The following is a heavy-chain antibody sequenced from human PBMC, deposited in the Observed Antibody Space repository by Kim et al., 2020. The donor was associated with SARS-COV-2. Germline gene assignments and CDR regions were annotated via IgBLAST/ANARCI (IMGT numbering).Heavy chain of an antibody. J-gene: IGHJ2*01. CDR3: ARDAPLVEQQLVHWYFDL. CDR2: ISYDGSNK. CDR1: GFTFSSYG. D-gene: IGHD6-13*01. Sequence: GGSLRLSCAASGFTFSSYGMHWVRQAPGKGLEWVAVISYDGSNKYYADSVKGRFTTSRDNSKNTLYLQMNSLRDEDTAVYYWARDAPLVEQQLVHWYFDLWGRGTLVTVSS. V-gene: IGHV3-33*05.